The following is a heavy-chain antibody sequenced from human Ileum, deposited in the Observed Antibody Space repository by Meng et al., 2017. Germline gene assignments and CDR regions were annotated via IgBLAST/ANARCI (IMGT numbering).Heavy chain of an antibody. CDR1: GGYVSSANSY. V-gene: IGHV4-61*10. CDR3: ARGGGGGWPNWFDP. CDR2: VYNTGNT. Sequence: VGLQQSGPGTVMPAENLSLPCTVSGGYVSSANSYWSWIRQNTGKGLEWIGYVYNTGNTNSNPSLRSRLTMSVDTSNSQFSLKLTSVTAADTAVYYCARGGGGGWPNWFDPWGQGTLVTVSS. D-gene: IGHD6-19*01. J-gene: IGHJ5*02.